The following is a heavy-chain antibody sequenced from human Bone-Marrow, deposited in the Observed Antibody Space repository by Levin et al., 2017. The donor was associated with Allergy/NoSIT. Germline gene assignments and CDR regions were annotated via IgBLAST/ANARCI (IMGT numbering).Heavy chain of an antibody. CDR2: TDSDVSST. CDR1: GFTFSYSR. Sequence: AGGSLRLSCAASGFTFSYSRMHWVRQAPGKGLVGVSRTDSDVSSTNHADSVKGRFTISRDNAKNTLYLQMSGLGAEDTAVYYCARDPGTNRHDWYFDLWGRGTLVTVSS. D-gene: IGHD2-8*02. V-gene: IGHV3-74*01. CDR3: ARDPGTNRHDWYFDL. J-gene: IGHJ2*01.